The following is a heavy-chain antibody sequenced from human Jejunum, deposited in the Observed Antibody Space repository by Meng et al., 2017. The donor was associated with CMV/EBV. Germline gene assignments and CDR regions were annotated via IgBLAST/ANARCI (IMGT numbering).Heavy chain of an antibody. Sequence: WVRQAPGKGLEWVGRIRSKTYSSATAYAASVKGRFIISRDDSKNTAYLQMNSLKTEDTAVYYCTRHSIVVVPAAGFDPWGQGTLVTVSS. V-gene: IGHV3-73*01. CDR2: IRSKTYSSAT. CDR3: TRHSIVVVPAAGFDP. J-gene: IGHJ5*02. D-gene: IGHD2-2*01.